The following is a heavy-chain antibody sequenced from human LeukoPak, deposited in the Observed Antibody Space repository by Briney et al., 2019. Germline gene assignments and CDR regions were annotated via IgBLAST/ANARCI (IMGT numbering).Heavy chain of an antibody. CDR3: ASPIAVAGTRFDY. CDR2: ISWNSGSI. Sequence: GRSLRLSCAASGFTFDDYAMHWVRQAPGKGLEWVSGISWNSGSIGYADSVKGRFTISRDNAKISLYLQMNSLRAEDTALYYCASPIAVAGTRFDYWGQGTLVTVSS. J-gene: IGHJ4*02. CDR1: GFTFDDYA. V-gene: IGHV3-9*01. D-gene: IGHD6-19*01.